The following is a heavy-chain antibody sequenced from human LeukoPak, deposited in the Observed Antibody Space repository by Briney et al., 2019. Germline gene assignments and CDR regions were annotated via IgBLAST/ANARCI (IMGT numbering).Heavy chain of an antibody. J-gene: IGHJ5*02. CDR1: GFTFSSYA. CDR3: AKDKRYRGANWFDP. Sequence: PGGSLRLSCAASGFTFSSYAMSWVRQAPGKGLEWVSAISGSGGSTYYADSVKGRFTISRDNSKNTRYLQMNSLRAEDTAVYYCAKDKRYRGANWFDPWGQGTLVTVSS. CDR2: ISGSGGST. D-gene: IGHD3-9*01. V-gene: IGHV3-23*01.